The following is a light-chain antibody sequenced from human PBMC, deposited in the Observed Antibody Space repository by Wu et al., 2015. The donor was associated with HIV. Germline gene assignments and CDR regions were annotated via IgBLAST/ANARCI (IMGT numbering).Light chain of an antibody. CDR1: QSISTY. Sequence: EIVLTQSPATLSLSPGERATLSCRASQSISTYLAWYQQKLGQAPRLLIYDASNRATGIPARFSGSGSGTDFTLTVSSLEPEDFAVYYCQQRSNWPLTFGGGTKV. CDR3: QQRSNWPLT. CDR2: DAS. V-gene: IGKV3-11*01. J-gene: IGKJ4*01.